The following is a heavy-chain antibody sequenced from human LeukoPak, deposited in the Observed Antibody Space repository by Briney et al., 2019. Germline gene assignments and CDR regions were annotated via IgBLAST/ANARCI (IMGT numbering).Heavy chain of an antibody. CDR3: ARGNSRWSTPSSSYYYRMDV. D-gene: IGHD4-23*01. V-gene: IGHV1-69*01. CDR1: GGTFSSYA. Sequence: ASVKVSCKASGGTFSSYAISWVRQAPGQGLEWMGGIIPIFNTKNYAQRFQDRVILTADESTSTAYMELSSLRSEDTAVYYCARGNSRWSTPSSSYYYRMDVWGQGTTVAVSS. CDR2: IIPIFNTK. J-gene: IGHJ6*02.